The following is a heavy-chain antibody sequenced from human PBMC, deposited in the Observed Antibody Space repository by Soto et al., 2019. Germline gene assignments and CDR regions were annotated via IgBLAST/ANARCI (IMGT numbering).Heavy chain of an antibody. CDR2: ISSSDSII. D-gene: IGHD3-22*01. CDR1: GVTFSDYD. Sequence: WVPLRLWCAASGVTFSDYDVSWIRQAPGKGLEWVSYISSSDSIIYYADSVKGRFTISRDNTKNSLDLQMNSLRAEDTAVYYCARDLGYYDSSGYFDYWGQGTLVTVSS. V-gene: IGHV3-11*01. CDR3: ARDLGYYDSSGYFDY. J-gene: IGHJ4*02.